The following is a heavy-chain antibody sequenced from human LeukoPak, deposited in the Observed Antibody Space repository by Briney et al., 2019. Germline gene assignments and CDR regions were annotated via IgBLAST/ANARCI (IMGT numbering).Heavy chain of an antibody. CDR3: AKFLPTHIVVANYYFDY. J-gene: IGHJ4*02. D-gene: IGHD2-21*01. V-gene: IGHV3-23*01. CDR1: GFTFSSYA. Sequence: GGSLRLSCAASGFTFSSYAMSWVCQAPGKGLEWVSAISGSGGSTYYADSVKGRFTISRDNSKNTLHLQMNSLRAEDTAVYYCAKFLPTHIVVANYYFDYWGQGTLVTVSS. CDR2: ISGSGGST.